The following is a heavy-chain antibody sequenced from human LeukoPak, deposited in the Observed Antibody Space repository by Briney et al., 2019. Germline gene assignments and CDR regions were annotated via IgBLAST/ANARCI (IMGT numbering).Heavy chain of an antibody. CDR3: ARDTDPDY. Sequence: GGSLTLSCAASGFTFSSYCMTWVRQAPGKGLEWVANMNQGGSRKYYVDSVKGRFTISRDNAKNSLYLLMNSLRAEDTAVYYCARDTDPDYWGQGTLVTVSS. CDR1: GFTFSSYC. V-gene: IGHV3-7*05. J-gene: IGHJ4*02. CDR2: MNQGGSRK.